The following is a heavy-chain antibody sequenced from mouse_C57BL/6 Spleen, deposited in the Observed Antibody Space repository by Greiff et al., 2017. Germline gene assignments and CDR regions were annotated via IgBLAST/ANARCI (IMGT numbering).Heavy chain of an antibody. D-gene: IGHD5-5*01. CDR1: GFSLTSYG. CDR2: IWSGGST. CDR3: ARSYLYFDY. V-gene: IGHV2-2*01. Sequence: VQLQQSGPGLVQPSQSLSITCTVSGFSLTSYGVHWVRQSPGKGLEWLGVIWSGGSTDYNAAFISRLSISKDNSKSQVFFKMNSLQADDTAIYYCARSYLYFDYWGQGTTLTGSS. J-gene: IGHJ2*01.